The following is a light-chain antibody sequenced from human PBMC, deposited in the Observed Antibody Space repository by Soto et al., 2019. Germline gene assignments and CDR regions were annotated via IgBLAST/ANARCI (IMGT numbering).Light chain of an antibody. Sequence: QSALTQPPSASGSPGQSVAISCTGTSSDVGGYNYVSWYQQHPGKAPKLMIYEVSKRPSGVPDRFSGSKSGNTASLTVSRLQAEDEADYYCSSYRSGSSPGVFGTGTKLTVL. V-gene: IGLV2-8*01. CDR3: SSYRSGSSPGV. J-gene: IGLJ1*01. CDR2: EVS. CDR1: SSDVGGYNY.